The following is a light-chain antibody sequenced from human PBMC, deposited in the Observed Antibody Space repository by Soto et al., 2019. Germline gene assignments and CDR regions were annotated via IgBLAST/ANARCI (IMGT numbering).Light chain of an antibody. Sequence: EIVLTQSPATLSLSPGERATLSCRASQSVSSYLAWYQQKPGQAPRLLIYDASNRATGIPSRFSGSGSGTDFTLTIRRLEPEDFAVYYCQLRTHWPQLTFGGGTKVEIK. V-gene: IGKV3-11*01. CDR3: QLRTHWPQLT. J-gene: IGKJ4*01. CDR2: DAS. CDR1: QSVSSY.